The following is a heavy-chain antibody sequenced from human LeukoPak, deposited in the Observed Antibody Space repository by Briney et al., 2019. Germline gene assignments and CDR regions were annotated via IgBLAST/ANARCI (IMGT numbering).Heavy chain of an antibody. D-gene: IGHD4-11*01. CDR1: GGSISSSGYY. J-gene: IGHJ6*02. Sequence: SETLSLTCTVSGGSISSSGYYWGWIRQPPGKGPEWIGNIYYTGSTYYNPSLKSRVTMSLDMSKNQFSLNLSSVTVAGTAVYYCVRHWPSDYRVNDMDVWGQGTTVIVSS. CDR2: IYYTGST. CDR3: VRHWPSDYRVNDMDV. V-gene: IGHV4-39*01.